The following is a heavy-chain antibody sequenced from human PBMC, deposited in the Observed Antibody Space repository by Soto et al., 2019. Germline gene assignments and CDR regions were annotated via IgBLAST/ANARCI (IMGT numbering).Heavy chain of an antibody. CDR1: GFTFSTYA. D-gene: IGHD4-17*01. CDR2: ITGSGGST. Sequence: EVQLLESGGGLVQPGGSLRLSCAASGFTFSTYAMIWVRQAPGKGLEWVSVITGSGGSTYYADSVKGRFTISRDTSKNSRFLQMNSLRAEDTAVYYCAKDLYGDYGGIDYWGQGTMVTVSS. J-gene: IGHJ4*02. CDR3: AKDLYGDYGGIDY. V-gene: IGHV3-23*01.